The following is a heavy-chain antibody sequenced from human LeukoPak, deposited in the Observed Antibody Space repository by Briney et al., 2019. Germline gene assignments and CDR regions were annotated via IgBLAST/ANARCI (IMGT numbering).Heavy chain of an antibody. V-gene: IGHV3-30*18. Sequence: RRSLRLSCAASGFTFSSYGMHWVRQAPGKGLEWVAVILEDGRIKKYADSVKDRFTISRDNTNNTLYLQMHSLRVEDTGIYFCAKDRETTASGTFDYWGLGTLVTVSS. D-gene: IGHD1-1*01. CDR3: AKDRETTASGTFDY. CDR1: GFTFSSYG. CDR2: ILEDGRIK. J-gene: IGHJ4*02.